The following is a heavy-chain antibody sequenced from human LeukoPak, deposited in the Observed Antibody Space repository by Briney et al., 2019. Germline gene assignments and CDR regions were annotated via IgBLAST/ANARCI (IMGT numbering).Heavy chain of an antibody. CDR1: GGSISNSTYY. V-gene: IGHV4-39*01. Sequence: SETLSLTCTVSGGSISNSTYYWGWIRQPPGKGLEWIGSVYYSGTTYYNPSLKSRVTISVDTSKNQFSLKLSSVTAADTAVYYCSRNYCSGGRCGAFDIWGQGTMVTVSS. D-gene: IGHD2-15*01. J-gene: IGHJ3*02. CDR2: VYYSGTT. CDR3: SRNYCSGGRCGAFDI.